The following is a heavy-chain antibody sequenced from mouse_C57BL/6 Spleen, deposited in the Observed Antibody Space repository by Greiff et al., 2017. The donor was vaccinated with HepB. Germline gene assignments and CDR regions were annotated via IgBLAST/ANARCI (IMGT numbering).Heavy chain of an antibody. J-gene: IGHJ2*01. Sequence: EVPLQQSGPELVKPGATVKITCKVSGYSFTDYNMNLVKQSNGTSLERIGVIHPNYDTTSYNQKFKGKATLTVDQSSSTAYMQLNSLAAEDSAVYYCASDQYYFDYWGQGTTLTVSS. CDR3: ASDQYYFDY. V-gene: IGHV1-39*01. CDR2: IHPNYDTT. CDR1: GYSFTDYN.